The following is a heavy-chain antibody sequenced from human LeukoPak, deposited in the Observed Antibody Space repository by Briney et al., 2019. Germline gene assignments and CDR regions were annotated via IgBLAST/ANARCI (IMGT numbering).Heavy chain of an antibody. CDR2: IYSDDTT. Sequence: GGSLRLSCAASGFTVSNNHMSWVRQAPGKGLEWVSVIYSDDTTNYADSVKGRFTISRDNSKNTLYLQMNSLRAEDTAVYYCARDQGGIFDYWGQGTLVTVSS. CDR1: GFTVSNNH. J-gene: IGHJ4*02. CDR3: ARDQGGIFDY. V-gene: IGHV3-53*01.